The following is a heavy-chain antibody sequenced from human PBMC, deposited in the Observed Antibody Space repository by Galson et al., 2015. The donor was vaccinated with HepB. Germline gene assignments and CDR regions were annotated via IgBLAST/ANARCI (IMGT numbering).Heavy chain of an antibody. V-gene: IGHV3-33*01. CDR2: IWYDGSNK. Sequence: SLRLSCAASGFTFSSYGMHWVRQAPGKGLEWVAVIWYDGSNKYYADSVKGRFTISRDNSKNTLYLQMNSLRAEDTAVYYCARSMGKDPYYFDYWGQGTLVTVSS. D-gene: IGHD1-26*01. J-gene: IGHJ4*02. CDR3: ARSMGKDPYYFDY. CDR1: GFTFSSYG.